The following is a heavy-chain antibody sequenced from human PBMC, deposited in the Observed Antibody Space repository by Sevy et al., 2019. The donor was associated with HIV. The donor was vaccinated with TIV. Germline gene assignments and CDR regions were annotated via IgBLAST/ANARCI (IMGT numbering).Heavy chain of an antibody. D-gene: IGHD6-25*01. V-gene: IGHV1-2*02. Sequence: ASXKVSXKASGYSXTDYYIHWXRQAPGQRLEWMAWIYAXSXTTNFAQKFQGRVTMTRDTSISTAYMELSRLTSDDTAMYYCAXSLGTATXTXXFGSXGQGTLVTVSS. CDR3: AXSLGTATXTXXFGS. J-gene: IGHJ4*02. CDR2: IYAXSXTT. CDR1: GYSXTDYY.